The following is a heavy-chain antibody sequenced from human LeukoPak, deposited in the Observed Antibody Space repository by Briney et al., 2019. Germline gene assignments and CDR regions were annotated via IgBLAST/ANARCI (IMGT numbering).Heavy chain of an antibody. J-gene: IGHJ5*02. CDR1: GGTFSSYA. Sequence: SVKVSCKASGGTFSSYAISWVRQAPGQGLEWMGRIIPILGIANYAQKFQGRVTITADKSTSTAYMEMRSLRSDDTAVYYCARDYSPRTYYDFWSGYYRNNWFDPWGQGTLVTVSS. D-gene: IGHD3-3*01. CDR3: ARDYSPRTYYDFWSGYYRNNWFDP. CDR2: IIPILGIA. V-gene: IGHV1-69*04.